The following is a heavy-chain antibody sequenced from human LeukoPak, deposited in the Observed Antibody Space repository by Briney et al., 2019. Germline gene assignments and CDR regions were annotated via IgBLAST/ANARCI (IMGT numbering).Heavy chain of an antibody. CDR1: GYTFTGYY. CDR2: INPNSGGT. Sequence: GASVKVSCKASGYTFTGYYMHWVRQAPGQGLEWMGWINPNSGGTNYAQKFQGRVTMTRDTSISTAYMELSRLRSDDTAVYYCARGLADCTSGVCYQVWFDHWGQGTLVTVSS. D-gene: IGHD2-8*01. V-gene: IGHV1-2*02. J-gene: IGHJ5*02. CDR3: ARGLADCTSGVCYQVWFDH.